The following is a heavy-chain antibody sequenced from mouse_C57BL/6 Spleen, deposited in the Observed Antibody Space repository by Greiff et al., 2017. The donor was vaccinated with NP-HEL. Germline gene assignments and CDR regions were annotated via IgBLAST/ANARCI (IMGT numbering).Heavy chain of an antibody. D-gene: IGHD2-3*01. Sequence: VQLQQSGPELVKPGDSVKISCKASGYSFTGYFMNWVMQSHGKSLEWIGRINPYNGDTFYNQKFKGKATLTVDKSSSTAHMELRSLTSEDSAVYYCAKGFYDGYSYYFDYWGQGTTLTVSS. CDR2: INPYNGDT. J-gene: IGHJ2*01. CDR1: GYSFTGYF. V-gene: IGHV1-20*01. CDR3: AKGFYDGYSYYFDY.